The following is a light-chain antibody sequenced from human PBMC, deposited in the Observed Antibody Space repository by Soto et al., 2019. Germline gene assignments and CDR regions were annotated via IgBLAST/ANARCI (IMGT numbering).Light chain of an antibody. Sequence: EIVLTQSPGTLSLSPGERAILSCRASQSVTSSYLAWYQQKHGQAPRLLIYGASTRATGIPERFSGSGSGTDFILTISRLEPEDFAVYYCHHYGSSPRTFGQGTKVEIK. J-gene: IGKJ1*01. V-gene: IGKV3-20*01. CDR1: QSVTSSY. CDR2: GAS. CDR3: HHYGSSPRT.